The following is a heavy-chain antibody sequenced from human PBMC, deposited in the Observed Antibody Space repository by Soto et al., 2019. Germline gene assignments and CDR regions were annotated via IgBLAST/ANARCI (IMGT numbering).Heavy chain of an antibody. D-gene: IGHD1-26*01. CDR2: IYYSGST. V-gene: IGHV4-39*01. Sequence: SETLSLTCTVSGGSISSSSYYWGWIRQPPGKGLEWIGSIYYSGSTYYNPSLKSRVTISVDTSKNQFSLKLSSVTAADTAVYYCARAGWELPDYYYYYGMDVWGQGTTVTVSS. CDR3: ARAGWELPDYYYYYGMDV. CDR1: GGSISSSSYY. J-gene: IGHJ6*02.